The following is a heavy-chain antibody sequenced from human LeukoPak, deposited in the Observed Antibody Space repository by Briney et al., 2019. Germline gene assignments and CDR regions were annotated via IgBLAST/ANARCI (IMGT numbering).Heavy chain of an antibody. Sequence: EFVSSTSSSSSYIYYADSVKGRFTISRDNAKNSLYLQMNSLRAEDTAVYYRARDGVATFDYWGQGTLVTVSS. V-gene: IGHV3-21*01. CDR3: ARDGVATFDY. J-gene: IGHJ4*02. CDR2: TSSSSSYI. D-gene: IGHD5-12*01.